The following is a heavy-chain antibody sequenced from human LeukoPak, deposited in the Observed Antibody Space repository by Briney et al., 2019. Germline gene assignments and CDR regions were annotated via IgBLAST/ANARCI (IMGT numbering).Heavy chain of an antibody. CDR2: SNSDGSST. Sequence: GGSLRLSCAASGFTFTTYWMHWVRQAPGKGLVWVSRSNSDGSSTTYADSVKGRFTISRDNAKNTLYLQMNSLRAEDTAVYYCARASNWKYDYWGQGTLVTVSS. V-gene: IGHV3-74*01. CDR3: ARASNWKYDY. J-gene: IGHJ4*02. D-gene: IGHD1-20*01. CDR1: GFTFTTYW.